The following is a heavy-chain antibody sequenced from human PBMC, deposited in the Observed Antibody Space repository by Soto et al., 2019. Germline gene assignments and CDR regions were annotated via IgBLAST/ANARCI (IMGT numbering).Heavy chain of an antibody. CDR1: GFTLSTYA. D-gene: IGHD2-21*02. Sequence: GGSLRLSCVASGFTLSTYAMSWVRQAPGKGLEWVSGITGSDGSTYYADSVKGRFTISRDNSKSTVSLHMNSLRAEDTAVYYCVKHRGDKGGFDLWGQGTTVTVSS. V-gene: IGHV3-23*01. CDR3: VKHRGDKGGFDL. CDR2: ITGSDGST. J-gene: IGHJ3*01.